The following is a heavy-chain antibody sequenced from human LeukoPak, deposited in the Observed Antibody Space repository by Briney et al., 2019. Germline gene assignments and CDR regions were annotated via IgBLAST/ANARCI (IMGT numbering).Heavy chain of an antibody. CDR1: GVSISSGDYY. V-gene: IGHV4-30-4*01. CDR3: TRVANGDYFDF. CDR2: IYFSGYT. Sequence: SQTLSLTCTVSGVSISSGDYYWSWIRQPPGKGLEWVGYIYFSGYTYYNPSLRSRVSISIDTSKNRFSLNLNSVTAADTAVYYCTRVANGDYFDFWGQGTLVTVSS. D-gene: IGHD4-17*01. J-gene: IGHJ4*02.